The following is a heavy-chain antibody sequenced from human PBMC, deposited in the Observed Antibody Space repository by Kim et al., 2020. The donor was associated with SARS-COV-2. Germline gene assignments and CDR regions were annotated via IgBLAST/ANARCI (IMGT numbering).Heavy chain of an antibody. CDR1: GFTVSSNY. J-gene: IGHJ4*02. V-gene: IGHV3-53*04. CDR3: AREVFIAARPSVD. CDR2: IYSGGST. D-gene: IGHD6-6*01. Sequence: GGSLRLSCAASGFTVSSNYMSWVRQAPGKGLEWVSVIYSGGSTYYADSVKGRFTISRHNSKNTLYLQMNSLRAEDTAVYYCAREVFIAARPSVDWGQGTLVTVSS.